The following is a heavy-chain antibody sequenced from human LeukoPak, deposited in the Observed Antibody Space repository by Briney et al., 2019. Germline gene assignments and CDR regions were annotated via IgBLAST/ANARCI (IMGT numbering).Heavy chain of an antibody. V-gene: IGHV3-33*01. Sequence: SCKASGYTFTGYYMHWVRQAPGKGLEWVAVIWYDGSNKYYADSVKGRFTISRDNSKNTLYLQMNSLRAEDTAVYYCARDGGWELLSLDYWGQGTLVTVSS. CDR1: GYTFTGYY. CDR2: IWYDGSNK. J-gene: IGHJ4*02. CDR3: ARDGGWELLSLDY. D-gene: IGHD1-26*01.